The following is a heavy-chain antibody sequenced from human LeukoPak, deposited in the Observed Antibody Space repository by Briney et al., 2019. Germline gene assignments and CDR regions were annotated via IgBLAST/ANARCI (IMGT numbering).Heavy chain of an antibody. CDR2: IYYSGST. J-gene: IGHJ4*02. CDR1: GGSISSYY. V-gene: IGHV4-59*01. Sequence: PSETLSLTCTVSGGSISSYYWSWIRQPPGKGLEWIGYIYYSGSTNYNPSLKSRVTISVDTSKNQFSLKLSSVTAADTAVYYCARDSYGGNPGGFDYWGQGTLVTVSS. D-gene: IGHD4-23*01. CDR3: ARDSYGGNPGGFDY.